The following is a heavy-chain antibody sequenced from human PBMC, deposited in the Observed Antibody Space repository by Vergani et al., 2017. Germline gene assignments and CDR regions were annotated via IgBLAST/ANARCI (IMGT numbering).Heavy chain of an antibody. CDR3: AKATSATGTPFNY. V-gene: IGHV3-23*01. J-gene: IGHJ4*02. CDR1: GFTFSSYA. Sequence: EVQLLEPGGGLVQPGGSLRLSCAASGFTFSSYAMSWVRQAPGKGLEWVSAISGSGGSTYYADSVKGRFTISRDNSKNTLYLQMNSLRAADTAVYYCAKATSATGTPFNYWGQGTLVTVSS. D-gene: IGHD1-7*01. CDR2: ISGSGGST.